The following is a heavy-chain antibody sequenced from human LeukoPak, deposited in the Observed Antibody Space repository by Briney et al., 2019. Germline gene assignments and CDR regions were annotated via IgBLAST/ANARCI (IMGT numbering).Heavy chain of an antibody. J-gene: IGHJ3*02. CDR3: AKDSSSGSLDI. Sequence: GGSLRLSCAASGFTFSSYEMNWVRQAPGKGLEWVSYISSSGSTIYYADSVKGRFTISRDNGKNSLYLQMNSLRTEDTALYYCAKDSSSGSLDIWGQGTMVTVSS. CDR2: ISSSGSTI. V-gene: IGHV3-48*03. D-gene: IGHD3-22*01. CDR1: GFTFSSYE.